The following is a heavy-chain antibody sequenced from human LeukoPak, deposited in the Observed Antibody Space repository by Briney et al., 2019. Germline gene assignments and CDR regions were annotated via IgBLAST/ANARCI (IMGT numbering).Heavy chain of an antibody. CDR2: IYYSGST. CDR3: ARLGGKAAAGTVLFYYYYYYMDV. V-gene: IGHV4-39*01. Sequence: SETLSLTCTVSGGSISSSSYYWGWIRQPPGKGLEWIGSIYYSGSTYYNPSLKSRVTISVDTSKNQFSLKLSSVTAADTAVYYCARLGGKAAAGTVLFYYYYYYMDVWGKGTTVTISS. CDR1: GGSISSSSYY. J-gene: IGHJ6*03. D-gene: IGHD6-13*01.